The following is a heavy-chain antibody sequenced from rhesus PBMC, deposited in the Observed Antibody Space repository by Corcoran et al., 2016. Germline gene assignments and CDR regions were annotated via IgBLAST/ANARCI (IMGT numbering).Heavy chain of an antibody. D-gene: IGHD6-25*01. V-gene: IGHV4-76*01. J-gene: IGHJ4*01. Sequence: QVQLQESGPGVVKPSETLSLTCAVSGYSISSGYDWSWIRQPPGKGLEWIGYIYGSSGSTNYNPSLKNRVTISKDTSKNQFSLKLSSVTAADTAVYYCARDRGGSRYFDYWGQGVLVTVSS. CDR3: ARDRGGSRYFDY. CDR2: IYGSSGST. CDR1: GYSISSGYD.